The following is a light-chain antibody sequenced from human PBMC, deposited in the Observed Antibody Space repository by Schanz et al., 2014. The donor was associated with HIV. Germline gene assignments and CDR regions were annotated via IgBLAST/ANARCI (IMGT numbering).Light chain of an antibody. J-gene: IGLJ2*01. CDR1: NLGSKS. CDR3: QVWDSSSDVV. CDR2: YDT. Sequence: SYELTQPPSVSVAPGKTARITCGANNLGSKSVHWYQQKPGQAPVLVIYYDTDRPSGIPVRFSGSNSGHTATLTITRVEAGDEADYYCQVWDSSSDVVFGGGTKLTVL. V-gene: IGLV3-21*04.